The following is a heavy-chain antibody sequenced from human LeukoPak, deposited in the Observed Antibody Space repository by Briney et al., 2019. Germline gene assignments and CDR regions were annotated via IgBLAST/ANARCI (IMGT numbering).Heavy chain of an antibody. V-gene: IGHV1-46*01. CDR2: INPSGGST. Sequence: VASVRVSCKASGYTFTSYYMHWVRQAPGQGLEWMGIINPSGGSTSYAQKFQGRVTMTRDTSTSTVYMELSSLRSEDTAVYYCARGGDGQWLVHWFDPWGQGTLVTVSS. D-gene: IGHD6-19*01. J-gene: IGHJ5*02. CDR1: GYTFTSYY. CDR3: ARGGDGQWLVHWFDP.